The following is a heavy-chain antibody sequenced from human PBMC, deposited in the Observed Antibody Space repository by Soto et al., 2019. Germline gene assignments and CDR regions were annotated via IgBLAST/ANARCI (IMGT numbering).Heavy chain of an antibody. CDR2: IYRTGST. V-gene: IGHV4-4*02. D-gene: IGHD1-7*01. CDR1: GGSFTSNNW. Sequence: SETLSLTCTVSGGSFTSNNWWTWVRQPPGQGLEWIGEIYRTGSTNYNPSLKSRVTISLDKSENQFSLKVTSLTAADTAVYYCASRDPGTSVDYWGQGTLVTV. J-gene: IGHJ4*02. CDR3: ASRDPGTSVDY.